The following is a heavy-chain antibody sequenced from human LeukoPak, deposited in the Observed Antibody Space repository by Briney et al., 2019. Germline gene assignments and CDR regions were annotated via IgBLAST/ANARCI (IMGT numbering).Heavy chain of an antibody. V-gene: IGHV3-48*01. Sequence: GGSLRLSCAASGFTFSSYSMNWVRQAPGKGLEWVSYISSSSSTIYYADSVKGRFTISRDNAKNSLYLQMNSLRAEDTAVYYCARGSSSWYLNFDYWGQATLVTVSS. CDR1: GFTFSSYS. D-gene: IGHD6-13*01. CDR3: ARGSSSWYLNFDY. CDR2: ISSSSSTI. J-gene: IGHJ4*02.